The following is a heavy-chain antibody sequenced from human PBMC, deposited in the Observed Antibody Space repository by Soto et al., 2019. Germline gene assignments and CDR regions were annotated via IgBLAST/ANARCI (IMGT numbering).Heavy chain of an antibody. V-gene: IGHV1-69*12. CDR3: ARHVPAAGYYYGMDV. CDR1: GGTFSSYA. J-gene: IGHJ6*02. CDR2: IIPIFGTA. D-gene: IGHD2-2*01. Sequence: QVQLVQSGAEVKKPGSSVKVSCKASGGTFSSYAISWVRQAPGQGLEWRGGIIPIFGTANYAQQFQGRVTITAHESTSTADMALSSLRSEDTAVYYCARHVPAAGYYYGMDVWGQGPTVTVSS.